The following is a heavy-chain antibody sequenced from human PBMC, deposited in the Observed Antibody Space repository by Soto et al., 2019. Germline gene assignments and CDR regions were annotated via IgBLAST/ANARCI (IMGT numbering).Heavy chain of an antibody. V-gene: IGHV3-11*03. CDR3: ARITMVRGFAS. Sequence: GGSLSLSCAASGFTFSDYYMSWIRQAPGKGLEWVSYISSSSSYTNYADSVKGRFTISRDNAKNSLYLQMNSLRAEDTAVYYCARITMVRGFASWGQGTLVTVSS. CDR2: ISSSSSYT. J-gene: IGHJ5*02. CDR1: GFTFSDYY. D-gene: IGHD3-10*01.